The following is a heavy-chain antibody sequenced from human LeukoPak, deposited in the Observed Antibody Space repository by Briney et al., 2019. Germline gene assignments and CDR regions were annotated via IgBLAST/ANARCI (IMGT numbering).Heavy chain of an antibody. V-gene: IGHV3-33*01. CDR2: IWYDGTNK. D-gene: IGHD5-18*01. CDR3: VRGFSYSEDYFDY. CDR1: GFTFSSCG. Sequence: GGSLRLSCAASGFTFSSCGMHWVRQAPGKGLEWVAVIWYDGTNKYYADSVKGRFTISRDNSKNTLYLQMNSLRADDTAVYFCVRGFSYSEDYFDYWGQGTLVTVSS. J-gene: IGHJ4*02.